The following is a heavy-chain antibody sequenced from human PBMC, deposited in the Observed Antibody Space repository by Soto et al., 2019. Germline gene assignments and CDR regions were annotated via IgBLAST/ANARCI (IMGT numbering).Heavy chain of an antibody. J-gene: IGHJ4*02. V-gene: IGHV4-39*01. CDR3: ATLPWGGMYWGQ. D-gene: IGHD2-8*02. CDR2: VYYGGST. CDR1: GDSLSSNTKY. Sequence: QLQLQESGPGLVRPSETLSLTCSVSGDSLSSNTKYWGWIRQPPGKGLAWIASVYYGGSTYYNPSLKGRATISLDTSMTRLSLTLDSVTAADTAVYYCATLPWGGMYWGQWGQGTLVTVSS.